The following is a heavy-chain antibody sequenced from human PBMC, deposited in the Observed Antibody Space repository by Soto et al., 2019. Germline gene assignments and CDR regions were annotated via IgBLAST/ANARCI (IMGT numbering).Heavy chain of an antibody. CDR3: ARMRGLGEISPYFDY. J-gene: IGHJ4*01. Sequence: QVQLQESGPGLVKPSETLSLTCTVSGGSFSDYQWNWIRQSPGKGLEWIGYIYYSGRTNYNPYLKSRITISLDTSTKQFSLSLRSVTAADTDVYYCARMRGLGEISPYFDYWGYGTLVTV. V-gene: IGHV4-59*01. D-gene: IGHD3-16*02. CDR2: IYYSGRT. CDR1: GGSFSDYQ.